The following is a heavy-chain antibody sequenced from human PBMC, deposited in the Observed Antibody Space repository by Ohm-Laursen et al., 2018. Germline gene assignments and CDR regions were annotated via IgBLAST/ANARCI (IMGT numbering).Heavy chain of an antibody. Sequence: SLRLSCTATGFTFSNAWMSWVRQAPGKGLEWVGRIKSKTDGGTTDYAAPVKGRFTISRDDSKNTLYLQMNSLKTEDTAVYYCTTDFDSSGWSGAFDIWGQGTMVTVSS. CDR2: IKSKTDGGTT. CDR1: GFTFSNAW. J-gene: IGHJ3*02. D-gene: IGHD6-19*01. V-gene: IGHV3-15*01. CDR3: TTDFDSSGWSGAFDI.